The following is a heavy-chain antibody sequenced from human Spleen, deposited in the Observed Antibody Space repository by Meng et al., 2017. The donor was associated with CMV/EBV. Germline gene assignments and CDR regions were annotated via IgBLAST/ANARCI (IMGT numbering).Heavy chain of an antibody. Sequence: SGFTFSSYAMSWVRQAPGKGLEWVAGISGSGDTTSYADSVKGRFTISRDNSKNTLYLQMNSLRAEDTAVFYCAKHSGYRYATAIDYWGQGTLVTVSS. CDR2: ISGSGDTT. D-gene: IGHD5-18*01. CDR3: AKHSGYRYATAIDY. J-gene: IGHJ4*02. CDR1: GFTFSSYA. V-gene: IGHV3-23*01.